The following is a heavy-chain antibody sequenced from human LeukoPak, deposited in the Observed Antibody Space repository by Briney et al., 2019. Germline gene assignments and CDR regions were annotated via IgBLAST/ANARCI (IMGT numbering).Heavy chain of an antibody. CDR2: ISYDGNNK. J-gene: IGHJ4*02. V-gene: IGHV3-30*04. CDR3: VRGAYSSSWLNFDY. Sequence: PGGSLRLSCAASGFTFSSYAMHWVRQAPGKGLEWVAIISYDGNNKYYADSVKGRFTVSRDNSKNTLYLQMNSLRAEDTAVYYCVRGAYSSSWLNFDYWGQGTLVTVSS. CDR1: GFTFSSYA. D-gene: IGHD6-13*01.